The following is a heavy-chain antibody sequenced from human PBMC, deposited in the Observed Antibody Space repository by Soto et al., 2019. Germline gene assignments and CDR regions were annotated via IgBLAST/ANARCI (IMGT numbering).Heavy chain of an antibody. V-gene: IGHV3-30-3*01. CDR2: ISYDGSNK. Sequence: GGSLRLSCAASGFTFSSYAMHWVRQAPGKGLEWVAVISYDGSNKYYADSVKGRFTISRDNSKNTLYLQMNSLRAEDTAVYYCARDRYYDSSGTFDYWGQGALVTVSS. D-gene: IGHD3-22*01. J-gene: IGHJ4*02. CDR3: ARDRYYDSSGTFDY. CDR1: GFTFSSYA.